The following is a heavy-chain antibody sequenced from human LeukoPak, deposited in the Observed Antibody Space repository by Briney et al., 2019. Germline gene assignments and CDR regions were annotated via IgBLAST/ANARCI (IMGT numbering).Heavy chain of an antibody. CDR2: MWPSGST. CDR3: ARFGSGWSFDN. J-gene: IGHJ4*02. V-gene: IGHV4-38-2*01. Sequence: PSETLSLTCAVSGYSISSGLHWGWIRPPPGKGLEWIGNMWPSGSTYYNPSFKSRVTISLDTSKNQFSLNLSAVTAADTAVYYCARFGSGWSFDNWGQGTLVTVSS. CDR1: GYSISSGLH. D-gene: IGHD6-19*01.